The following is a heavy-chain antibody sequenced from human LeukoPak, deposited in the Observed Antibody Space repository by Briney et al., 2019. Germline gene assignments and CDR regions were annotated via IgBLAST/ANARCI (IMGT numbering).Heavy chain of an antibody. V-gene: IGHV3-49*04. CDR1: GFTFGDYA. Sequence: GGSLRLSCTASGFTFGDYAMSWVRQAAGKGLEWVVLIRRKAYGGTTENAASVKGRFTISRDDSKSLAYLQMNSLKTEHTAVYYCTRDGSQWLVQGDNWFDPWGQGTLVTVSS. J-gene: IGHJ5*02. D-gene: IGHD6-19*01. CDR2: IRRKAYGGTT. CDR3: TRDGSQWLVQGDNWFDP.